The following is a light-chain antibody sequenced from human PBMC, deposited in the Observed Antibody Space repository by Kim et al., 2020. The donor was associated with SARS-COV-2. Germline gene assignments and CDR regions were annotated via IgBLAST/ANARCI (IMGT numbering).Light chain of an antibody. CDR2: LNSDGSH. CDR1: SGHISNA. V-gene: IGLV4-69*01. Sequence: QLVLTQSPSASASLGASVKLTCTLSSGHISNAIAWHQQQPERGPRYLMKLNSDGSHSKGDGIPDRFSGSSAGAERYLTISGLQSEDESDYYCQTWGTGIQVFGGGTQLTVL. J-gene: IGLJ3*02. CDR3: QTWGTGIQV.